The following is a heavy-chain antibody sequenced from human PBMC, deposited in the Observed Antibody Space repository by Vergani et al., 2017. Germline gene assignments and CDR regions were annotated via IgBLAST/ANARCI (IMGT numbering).Heavy chain of an antibody. Sequence: QVQLVQSGAEVKKPGSSVKVSCKASGGTFSSYAISWVRQAPGQGLEWMGGIIPIFGTANYAQKFQGRVTITADESTSTAYMELSSLRSEDTAVYYCAGLGYDSSGYFPINYYYYYMDVWGKGTTVTVSS. V-gene: IGHV1-69*01. CDR1: GGTFSSYA. J-gene: IGHJ6*03. CDR3: AGLGYDSSGYFPINYYYYYMDV. D-gene: IGHD3-22*01. CDR2: IIPIFGTA.